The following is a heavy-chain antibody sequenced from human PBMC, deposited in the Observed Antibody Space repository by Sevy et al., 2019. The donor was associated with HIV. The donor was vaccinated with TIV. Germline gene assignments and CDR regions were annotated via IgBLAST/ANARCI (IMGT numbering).Heavy chain of an antibody. Sequence: ASVKVSCKASGYTFTGYYMHWVRQAPGQGLEWMGRINPNSGGTNYAQKFQGRVTMTRDTSISTAYVELSRLRSDDTAGYYCARGRAGGTYYYDSSGYYGDWGQGTLVTVSS. CDR3: ARGRAGGTYYYDSSGYYGD. D-gene: IGHD3-22*01. CDR1: GYTFTGYY. J-gene: IGHJ4*02. CDR2: INPNSGGT. V-gene: IGHV1-2*06.